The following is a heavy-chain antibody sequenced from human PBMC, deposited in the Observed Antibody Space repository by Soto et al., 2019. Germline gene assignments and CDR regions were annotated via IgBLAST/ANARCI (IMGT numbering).Heavy chain of an antibody. Sequence: PSETLSLTCAVSGYSISSSNWWGWLRQPPGKGLEWIGYIYYSGSTYYNPSLKSRVTMSVDTSKNQFSLKLSSVTAADTAVYYCASSLGGYFDFWGQGTLVTVSS. CDR1: GYSISSSNW. D-gene: IGHD3-16*01. J-gene: IGHJ4*02. CDR2: IYYSGST. V-gene: IGHV4-28*01. CDR3: ASSLGGYFDF.